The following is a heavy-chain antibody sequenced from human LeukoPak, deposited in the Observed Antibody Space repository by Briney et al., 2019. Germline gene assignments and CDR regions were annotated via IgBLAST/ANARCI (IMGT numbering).Heavy chain of an antibody. D-gene: IGHD2-15*01. J-gene: IGHJ4*02. Sequence: PGGSLRLSCAASGFTFSSYAMTWVRQASGKGLEWVSSISGSGGSTSYADSVKGRFTISRDDSKHTLYLQMNSLRAEDTAVYYCAKDPEVVVAATGFDYWGQGTLVTVSS. CDR3: AKDPEVVVAATGFDY. CDR2: ISGSGGST. V-gene: IGHV3-23*01. CDR1: GFTFSSYA.